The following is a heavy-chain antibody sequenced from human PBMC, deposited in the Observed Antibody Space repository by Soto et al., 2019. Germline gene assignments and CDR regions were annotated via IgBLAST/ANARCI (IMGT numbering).Heavy chain of an antibody. Sequence: PGGSLRLSCAASGFTVSNNYMSWVRQALGKGLEWVSVLYSGGSTYYADSAKSRFTISTDNSKNTLYLQMNSLIAEDTAVYYCSRAAGIAIFVVVIKTSDYYYGMDVWGQGTRVTVSS. CDR1: GFTVSNNY. J-gene: IGHJ6*02. CDR3: SRAAGIAIFVVVIKTSDYYYGMDV. CDR2: LYSGGST. D-gene: IGHD3-3*01. V-gene: IGHV3-66*01.